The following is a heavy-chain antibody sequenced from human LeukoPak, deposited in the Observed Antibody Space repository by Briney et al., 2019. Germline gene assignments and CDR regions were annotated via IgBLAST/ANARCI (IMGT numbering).Heavy chain of an antibody. CDR2: INAGNGNT. J-gene: IGHJ4*02. Sequence: GASVKVSCKASGYTFTSYAVHWVRQAPGQRLEWMGWINAGNGNTKYSQKFQGRVTITRDTSASTAYMELSSLRSEDTAVYYCARASGGSSGWFRYYFDYWGQGTLVTVSS. D-gene: IGHD6-19*01. CDR3: ARASGGSSGWFRYYFDY. V-gene: IGHV1-3*01. CDR1: GYTFTSYA.